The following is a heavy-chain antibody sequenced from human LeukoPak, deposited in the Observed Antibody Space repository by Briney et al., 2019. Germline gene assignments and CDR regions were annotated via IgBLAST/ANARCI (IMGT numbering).Heavy chain of an antibody. J-gene: IGHJ4*02. V-gene: IGHV1-18*01. CDR3: ARGIGYSYGQGGDY. CDR2: ISGYNGNT. Sequence: ASVKVSCKASGYIFTNFGISWVRQARGQGLEWMGWISGYNGNTKYVQKFQGRVTMTTDTSTSTAYMELRSLRSDDTAVYYCARGIGYSYGQGGDYWGQGTLVTVSS. D-gene: IGHD5-18*01. CDR1: GYIFTNFG.